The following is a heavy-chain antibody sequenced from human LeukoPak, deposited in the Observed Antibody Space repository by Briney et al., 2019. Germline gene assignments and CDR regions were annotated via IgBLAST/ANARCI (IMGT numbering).Heavy chain of an antibody. J-gene: IGHJ4*02. CDR3: ARQRGSGCLDY. D-gene: IGHD6-19*01. CDR2: IGGSNNNT. CDR1: GFTFSSYA. Sequence: PGGSLRLSCAASGFTFSSYAMSWVRQAPGKGLEWVSSIGGSNNNTYYADSVKGRFTISRDNAKNSLSLQMNSLRAEDTAVYYCARQRGSGCLDYWGQGTLVTVSS. V-gene: IGHV3-21*01.